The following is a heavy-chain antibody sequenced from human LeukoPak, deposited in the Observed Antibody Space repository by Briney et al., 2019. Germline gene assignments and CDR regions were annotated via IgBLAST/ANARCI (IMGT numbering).Heavy chain of an antibody. CDR1: GYTFTSYD. J-gene: IGHJ4*02. V-gene: IGHV1-8*01. D-gene: IGHD6-6*01. Sequence: GASVKVSCKASGYTFTSYDINWGRQATGQGLEGMGWMNPNSGNTGYAQKFQGRVTMTRKTSISTAYMELSSLRSEDTAAYYCARKEIAARPWGFDYWGQGTLVTVSS. CDR2: MNPNSGNT. CDR3: ARKEIAARPWGFDY.